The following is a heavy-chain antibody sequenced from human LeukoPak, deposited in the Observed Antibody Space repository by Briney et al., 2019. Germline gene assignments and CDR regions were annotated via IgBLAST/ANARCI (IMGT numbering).Heavy chain of an antibody. Sequence: GGSLRLSCAASGFTFDDYAMHWVRQAPGKGLEWVSGISWNSGSIGYADSVKGRFTISRDNAKNSLYLQMNSLRAEDTALYYCAKDHRPYSSGWSNFDYWGQGTLVTVSS. J-gene: IGHJ4*02. V-gene: IGHV3-9*01. D-gene: IGHD6-19*01. CDR2: ISWNSGSI. CDR3: AKDHRPYSSGWSNFDY. CDR1: GFTFDDYA.